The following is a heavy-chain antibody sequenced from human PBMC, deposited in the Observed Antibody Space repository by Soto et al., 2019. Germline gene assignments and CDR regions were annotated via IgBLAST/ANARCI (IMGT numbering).Heavy chain of an antibody. CDR1: GYTFTSYG. CDR3: ARDARDDFWSGYYYYYYGMDV. D-gene: IGHD3-3*01. CDR2: ISAYNGNT. Sequence: QVQLVQSGAEVKKPGASVKVSCKASGYTFTSYGISWVRQAPGQGLEWMGWISAYNGNTNYAQKLQGRVTMTTDTSTSTAYMELRSLRSDDTAVYYCARDARDDFWSGYYYYYYGMDVWGQRTTVTVSS. V-gene: IGHV1-18*01. J-gene: IGHJ6*02.